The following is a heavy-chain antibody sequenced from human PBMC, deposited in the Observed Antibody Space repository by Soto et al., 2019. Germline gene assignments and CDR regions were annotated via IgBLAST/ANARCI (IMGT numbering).Heavy chain of an antibody. Sequence: QVQLQESGPGLVKPSETLSLTCSVSGDSISSYYWNWIRQPPGKGLEWIGYIHYTGSTNYNPSLNSRVRISIDASKTQFSLHLTSVTAADTAVYYCARLPYSSGSSVWFDPWGQGTLVTVS. CDR1: GDSISSYY. CDR3: ARLPYSSGSSVWFDP. CDR2: IHYTGST. D-gene: IGHD6-25*01. V-gene: IGHV4-59*08. J-gene: IGHJ5*02.